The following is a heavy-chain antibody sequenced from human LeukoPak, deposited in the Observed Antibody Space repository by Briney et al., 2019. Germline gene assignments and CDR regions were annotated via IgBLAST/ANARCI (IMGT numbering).Heavy chain of an antibody. J-gene: IGHJ4*02. CDR1: GGTFSSYA. CDR2: IIPILGIA. D-gene: IGHD6-19*01. Sequence: ASVKVSCKASGGTFSSYAISWVRQAHGQGLEWMGRIIPILGIANYAQKFQGRVTITADKSTSTAYMELSSLRSEDTAVYYCARDMFGGSGWFDYWGQGTLVTVSS. V-gene: IGHV1-69*04. CDR3: ARDMFGGSGWFDY.